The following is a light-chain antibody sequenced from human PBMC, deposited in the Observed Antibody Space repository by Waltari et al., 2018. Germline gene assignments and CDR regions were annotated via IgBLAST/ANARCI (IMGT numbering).Light chain of an antibody. CDR1: TSDISGHNY. Sequence: QSALTQPASVSGSPGQSITLSCTGTTSDISGHNYVSWYQRHPGKAPKLLIYDVSNRPAGVSNRFSGSTSGNTASLTISGLLAEDEADYYCSSYTITSTVVFGGGTKLTVL. V-gene: IGLV2-14*01. CDR2: DVS. CDR3: SSYTITSTVV. J-gene: IGLJ2*01.